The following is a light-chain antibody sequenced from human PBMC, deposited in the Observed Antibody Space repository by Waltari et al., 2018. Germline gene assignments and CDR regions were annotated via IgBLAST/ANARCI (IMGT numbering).Light chain of an antibody. Sequence: QSALTQPASVSGSPGQSITISCTGTSSDVGSYNLVSCYQQHPGKAPKLMVYEVTKRPSGLSHPFSGSKSGNSASLTISGIQAEDEADYYCCSYAGSSTLVFGGGTKVTVL. J-gene: IGLJ3*02. V-gene: IGLV2-23*02. CDR2: EVT. CDR1: SSDVGSYNL. CDR3: CSYAGSSTLV.